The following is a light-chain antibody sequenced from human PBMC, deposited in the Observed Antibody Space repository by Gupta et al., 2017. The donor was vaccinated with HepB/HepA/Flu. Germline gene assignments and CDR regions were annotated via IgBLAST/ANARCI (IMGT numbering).Light chain of an antibody. V-gene: IGLV3-21*04. Sequence: SSVLPPPPSVSLAPGETARITCGGFSFRSKSVHWYQQKPGQAPVMVIYYDTDRPAGIPERLSGSNSGNTATLTISRVEAGDEADYYCQVWDSSSDSVVFGGGTKLTVL. J-gene: IGLJ2*01. CDR3: QVWDSSSDSVV. CDR1: SFRSKS. CDR2: YDT.